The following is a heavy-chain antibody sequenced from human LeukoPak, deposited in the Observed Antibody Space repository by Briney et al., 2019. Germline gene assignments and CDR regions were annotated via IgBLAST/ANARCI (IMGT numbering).Heavy chain of an antibody. V-gene: IGHV3-11*04. CDR2: VTNNNGAM. D-gene: IGHD3-10*01. J-gene: IGHJ5*02. Sequence: GGSLRLSCAASGFTFSDYYMGWIRQAPGKGLEWISYVTNNNGAMFYADSVKGRFTISRDNAKNSLYLQMNSLRAEDTAVYYCATGITRFDPWGQGTLVTVSS. CDR3: ATGITRFDP. CDR1: GFTFSDYY.